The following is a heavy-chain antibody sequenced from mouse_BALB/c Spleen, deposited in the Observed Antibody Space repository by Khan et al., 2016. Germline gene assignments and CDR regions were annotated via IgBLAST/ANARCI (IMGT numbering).Heavy chain of an antibody. Sequence: VQLKQSGAELVKPGASVKLSCTASGFNIKDTYMHWVKQRPEQGLEWIGRIDPANGNTKYDPKFQGKATITADTSSNTAYLQLSSLTSEDTAVYYCASSYYGSSYYFDDWGQGTTLAGSS. CDR3: ASSYYGSSYYFDD. D-gene: IGHD1-1*01. J-gene: IGHJ2*01. CDR2: IDPANGNT. V-gene: IGHV14-3*02. CDR1: GFNIKDTY.